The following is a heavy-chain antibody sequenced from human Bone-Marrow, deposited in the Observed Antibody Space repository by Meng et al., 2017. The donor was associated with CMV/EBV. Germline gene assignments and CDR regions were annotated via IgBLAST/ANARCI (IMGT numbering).Heavy chain of an antibody. J-gene: IGHJ6*02. CDR1: GFTFSSYE. Sequence: GESLKISCAASGFTFSSYEMNWVRQAPGKGLEWVSYISSSGSTIYYADSVKGRFTISRDNAKNSLYLQMNSLRVEDTAVYYCARVSSEDFWSGRYPSGCYGMDVWGQGTTVTVSS. D-gene: IGHD3-3*01. V-gene: IGHV3-48*03. CDR2: ISSSGSTI. CDR3: ARVSSEDFWSGRYPSGCYGMDV.